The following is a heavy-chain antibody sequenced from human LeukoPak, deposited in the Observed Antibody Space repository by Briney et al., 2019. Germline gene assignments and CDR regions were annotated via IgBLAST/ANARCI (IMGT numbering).Heavy chain of an antibody. Sequence: SETLSLTCTVSGGSISSYYWSWIRQPAGKGLEWIGRIYYSGSTNYNPSLKSRVTISVDTSKNQFSLKLSSVTAADTAVYYCARSSTRDYDSLWGRWGQGTLVTVSS. CDR1: GGSISSYY. CDR3: ARSSTRDYDSLWGR. V-gene: IGHV4-4*07. D-gene: IGHD2-2*01. J-gene: IGHJ4*02. CDR2: IYYSGST.